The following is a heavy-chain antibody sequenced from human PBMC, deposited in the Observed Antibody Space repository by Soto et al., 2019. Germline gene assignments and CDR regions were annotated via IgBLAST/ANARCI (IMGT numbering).Heavy chain of an antibody. J-gene: IGHJ6*02. V-gene: IGHV3-30*18. CDR3: AKDQYDILTGYPNLSYYYGMDV. CDR1: GFTFSSYG. Sequence: PGGSLRLSCAASGFTFSSYGMHWVRQAPGKGLEWVAVISYDGGNKYYADSVKGRFTISRDNSKNTLYLQMNSLRAEDTAVYYCAKDQYDILTGYPNLSYYYGMDVWGQGTTVTVSS. CDR2: ISYDGGNK. D-gene: IGHD3-9*01.